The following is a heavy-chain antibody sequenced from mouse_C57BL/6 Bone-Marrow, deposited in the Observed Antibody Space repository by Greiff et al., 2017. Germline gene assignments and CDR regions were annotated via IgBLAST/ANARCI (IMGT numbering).Heavy chain of an antibody. V-gene: IGHV1-76*01. J-gene: IGHJ2*01. Sequence: QVQLQQSGAEVVRPGASVKLSCKASGYTFTDHYINWVKQRPGQGLEWIARIYPGSGNTYYNEKFKGKATLTAEKSSNTAYMQLSSLTSEDSAVYFCARDGGYFFEYWGQGTTLTVSS. CDR3: ARDGGYFFEY. D-gene: IGHD1-1*02. CDR1: GYTFTDHY. CDR2: IYPGSGNT.